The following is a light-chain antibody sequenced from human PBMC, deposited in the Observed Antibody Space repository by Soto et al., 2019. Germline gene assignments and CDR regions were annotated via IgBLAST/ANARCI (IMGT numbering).Light chain of an antibody. V-gene: IGKV1-5*03. CDR2: KAS. Sequence: DIPMTQSPSTLSGSVGDRVTITCRASQTISSWLAWYPQKPGKAPKLLIYKASTLKSGDPSRFSGSGSGTEFTLTISSMQPHDCATYLCQNYNIDSEPFRQGTKLELK. CDR1: QTISSW. CDR3: QNYNIDSEP. J-gene: IGKJ1*01.